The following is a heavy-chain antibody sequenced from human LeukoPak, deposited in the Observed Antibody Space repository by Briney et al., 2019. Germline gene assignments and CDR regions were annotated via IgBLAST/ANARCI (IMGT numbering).Heavy chain of an antibody. CDR2: INSDGSSR. D-gene: IGHD3-22*01. Sequence: GGSLRLSCAASGFTFSSYWMHWVRQAPGKGLVWVSRINSDGSSRHYADSVKGRFTISRDNAKNTLHLQMTSLRAEDTAVYYCARGGPDSSDYSSLFDYWGRGILVTVSS. V-gene: IGHV3-74*01. CDR3: ARGGPDSSDYSSLFDY. CDR1: GFTFSSYW. J-gene: IGHJ4*02.